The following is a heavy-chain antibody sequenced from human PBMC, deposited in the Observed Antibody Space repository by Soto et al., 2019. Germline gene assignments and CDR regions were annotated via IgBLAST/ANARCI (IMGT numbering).Heavy chain of an antibody. CDR3: AKEIAASATLWLDP. V-gene: IGHV3-23*01. CDR1: GFTLNYYA. Sequence: GGSLILSCAASGFTLNYYAINWVRQAPGKGLEWVSAITSTGDTYYVDSVKGRFTISRDNSKNTLYLQMNSLRAEDTAVYYCAKEIAASATLWLDPWGQGTLVTVSS. CDR2: ITSTGDT. J-gene: IGHJ5*02. D-gene: IGHD6-13*01.